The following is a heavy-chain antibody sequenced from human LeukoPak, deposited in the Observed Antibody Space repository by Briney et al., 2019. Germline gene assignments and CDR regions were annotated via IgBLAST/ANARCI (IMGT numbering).Heavy chain of an antibody. Sequence: GGSLRLSCAATGFTFSSYGMNWVRQAPGKGLEWVSAISGSGFSTYYADSVKGRFTISRDNSKNTLYLQMNSLRAEDTAVYYCAKHLVGSSDYYYYMDVWGKGTTVTVSS. D-gene: IGHD6-6*01. V-gene: IGHV3-23*01. J-gene: IGHJ6*03. CDR3: AKHLVGSSDYYYYMDV. CDR2: ISGSGFST. CDR1: GFTFSSYG.